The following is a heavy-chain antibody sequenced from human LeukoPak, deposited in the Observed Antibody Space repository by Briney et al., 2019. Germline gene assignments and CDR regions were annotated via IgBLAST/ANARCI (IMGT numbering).Heavy chain of an antibody. J-gene: IGHJ4*02. Sequence: GGSLRLSCAASGFTLSSAVISWVRQAPGKGLEWVSGISGSGGSTYYTDSVKGRFTISRDNSKNTLYLQLNSLRAEDTAVYYCAKGSIAVAGRYYFDYWGQGTLVTVSS. CDR3: AKGSIAVAGRYYFDY. CDR1: GFTLSSAV. CDR2: ISGSGGST. V-gene: IGHV3-23*01. D-gene: IGHD6-19*01.